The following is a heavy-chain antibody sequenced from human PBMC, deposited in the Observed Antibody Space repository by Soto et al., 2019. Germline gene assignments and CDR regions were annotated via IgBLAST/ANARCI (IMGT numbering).Heavy chain of an antibody. CDR1: GYTFTSCG. Sequence: QVQLVQSGPEVKKPGASVKVSCKTSGYTFTSCGISWVRQAPGQGLEWMGWITTDKGKTTYAQKFQGRVTMTTDTSTSTAYMEMRSLGSDDTAVYYCATRSPAFDYWGQGTLVTVSS. CDR2: ITTDKGKT. CDR3: ATRSPAFDY. V-gene: IGHV1-18*01. J-gene: IGHJ4*02.